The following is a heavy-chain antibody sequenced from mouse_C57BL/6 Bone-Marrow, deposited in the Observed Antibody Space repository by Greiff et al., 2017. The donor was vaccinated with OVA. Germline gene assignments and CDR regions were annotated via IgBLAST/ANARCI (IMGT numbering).Heavy chain of an antibody. CDR2: ISDGGSYT. J-gene: IGHJ3*01. V-gene: IGHV5-4*03. CDR1: GFTFSSYA. CDR3: ARGRSMMVTSAWFAY. Sequence: EVKLMESGGGLVKPGGSLKLSCAASGFTFSSYAMSWVRQTPEKRLEWVATISDGGSYTYSPDNVKGRFTISRDNAKNNLYLQMSPLKSEDTAMYYCARGRSMMVTSAWFAYWGQGTLVTVSA. D-gene: IGHD2-3*01.